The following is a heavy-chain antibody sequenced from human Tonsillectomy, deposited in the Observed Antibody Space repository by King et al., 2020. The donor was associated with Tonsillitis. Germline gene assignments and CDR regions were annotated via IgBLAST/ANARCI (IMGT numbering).Heavy chain of an antibody. J-gene: IGHJ3*02. CDR2: ISAYNGNT. V-gene: IGHV1-18*01. CDR3: ARRDYYDSSGYGAFDI. Sequence: QLVQSGAEVKKPGASVKVSCKASGYIFTTYGVNWVRQAPGQGLEWMGWISAYNGNTNYAQKFQGRVTMNTDTSTSTAYMELGSLRSDDTAIYYCARRDYYDSSGYGAFDIWGQGTMVTVSS. D-gene: IGHD3-22*01. CDR1: GYIFTTYG.